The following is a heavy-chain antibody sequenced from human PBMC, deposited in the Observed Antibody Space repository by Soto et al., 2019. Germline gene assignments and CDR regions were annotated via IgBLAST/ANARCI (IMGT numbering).Heavy chain of an antibody. V-gene: IGHV5-51*01. CDR3: ARPGTPHYYYYGMDV. J-gene: IGHJ6*02. CDR1: GYSFTSYW. CDR2: IYPGDSDT. Sequence: GESLKISCKGSGYSFTSYWIGWVRQMPGKGLEWMGIIYPGDSDTRYSPSFQGQVTISADKSISTAYLQWSSLKASDTAMYYCARPGTPHYYYYGMDVWGQGTTVTVS.